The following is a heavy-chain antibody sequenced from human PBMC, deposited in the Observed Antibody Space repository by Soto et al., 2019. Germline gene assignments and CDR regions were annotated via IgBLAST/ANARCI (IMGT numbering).Heavy chain of an antibody. V-gene: IGHV1-24*01. CDR1: GYTLTEFS. J-gene: IGHJ6*02. CDR3: ATMYYYGSWSPHARYYYCMDV. D-gene: IGHD3-10*01. Sequence: GASVKVSCKVSGYTLTEFSMHWVRQAPGKWLEWMGGFDPEDGETIYAQKFQGRVTMTEDTSTDTAYMELSSLRSEDTAVYYCATMYYYGSWSPHARYYYCMDVRGQGPTLTVSS. CDR2: FDPEDGET.